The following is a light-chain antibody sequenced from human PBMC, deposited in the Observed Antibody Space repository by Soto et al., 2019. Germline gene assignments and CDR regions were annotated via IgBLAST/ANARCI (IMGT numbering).Light chain of an antibody. CDR1: SSNIGAGYD. Sequence: QSVLTQPPSVSGAPGQRVTISCTGSSSNIGAGYDVHWYQRLPGTAPKLLMYDNSNRPSGVPDRFSGSKSGTSASLAITGLQAEDEADYYCQTYDSSLSGVIFGGGTQLTVL. CDR3: QTYDSSLSGVI. V-gene: IGLV1-40*01. J-gene: IGLJ2*01. CDR2: DNS.